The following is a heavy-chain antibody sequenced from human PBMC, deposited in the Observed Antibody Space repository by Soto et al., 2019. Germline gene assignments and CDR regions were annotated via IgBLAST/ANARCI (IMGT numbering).Heavy chain of an antibody. CDR1: GFTFSSYA. CDR2: ISYDGSNK. J-gene: IGHJ6*02. V-gene: IGHV3-30-3*01. Sequence: GGSLRLSCAASGFTFSSYAMHWVRQAPGKGLEWVAVISYDGSNKYYADSVKGRFTISRANSKNTLYLQMNSLRAEDTAVYYCARDRTSYYYDSSGYKPWFYGMDVWGQGTTVTVSS. CDR3: ARDRTSYYYDSSGYKPWFYGMDV. D-gene: IGHD3-22*01.